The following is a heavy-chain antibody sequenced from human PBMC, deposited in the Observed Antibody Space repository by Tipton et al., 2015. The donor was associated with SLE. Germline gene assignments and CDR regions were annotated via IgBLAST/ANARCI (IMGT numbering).Heavy chain of an antibody. CDR3: ARRGDYPALRHSGSYTDV. D-gene: IGHD3-10*01. Sequence: QLVQSGAELKKPGESLKISCRATGYNFGNHWIAWVRQRPGKGLEWMGIIYPDDSGARYNPSFQGHVTISGDTSINTAYLHWSSLEAPDTATYYCARRGDYPALRHSGSYTDVWGSGTTVTVSS. J-gene: IGHJ6*03. CDR2: IYPDDSGA. V-gene: IGHV5-51*03. CDR1: GYNFGNHW.